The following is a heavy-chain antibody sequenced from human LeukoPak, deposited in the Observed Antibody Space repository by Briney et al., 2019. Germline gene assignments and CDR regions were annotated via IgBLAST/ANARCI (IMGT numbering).Heavy chain of an antibody. D-gene: IGHD5-18*01. CDR3: ARVDTAMVDYYGMDV. J-gene: IGHJ6*02. CDR1: GYTFTGYY. CDR2: INPSSGGT. Sequence: GASVKVSCKASGYTFTGYYMHWVRQAPGQGLEWMGWINPSSGGTNYAQKFQGRVTMTRDTSISTAYMELSRLRSDDTAVYYCARVDTAMVDYYGMDVWGQGTTVTVSS. V-gene: IGHV1-2*02.